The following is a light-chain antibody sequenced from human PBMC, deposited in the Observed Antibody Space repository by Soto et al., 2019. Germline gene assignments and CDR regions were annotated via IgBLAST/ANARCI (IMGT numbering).Light chain of an antibody. CDR2: DVS. J-gene: IGLJ1*01. Sequence: QSALTQPASVSGSPGQSITISCTGTSSDVGGYNYVSWYQQHPGKAPKLMIYDVSNRPSGVSNRFSGSKSGNTASRTISGLHAEDEADYYCSSYTSSTNYVFGTGTKVTVL. CDR3: SSYTSSTNYV. CDR1: SSDVGGYNY. V-gene: IGLV2-14*01.